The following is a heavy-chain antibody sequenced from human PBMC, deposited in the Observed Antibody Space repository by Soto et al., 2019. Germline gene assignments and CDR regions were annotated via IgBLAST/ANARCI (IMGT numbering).Heavy chain of an antibody. J-gene: IGHJ4*02. Sequence: SETLSLTXTVSGGSISSYFYIWVRQPPGKGLEWIGSVYYTGTTDYNPSLKSRVTISVDTSKTQFSLNLRSVTAADTAVYYCARDLAAVPRAFDYWGRGTLVTVSS. CDR3: ARDLAAVPRAFDY. V-gene: IGHV4-59*01. CDR2: VYYTGTT. CDR1: GGSISSYF. D-gene: IGHD6-13*01.